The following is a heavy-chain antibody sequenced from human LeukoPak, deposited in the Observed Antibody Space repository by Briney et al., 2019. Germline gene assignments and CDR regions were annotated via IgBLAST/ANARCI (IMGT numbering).Heavy chain of an antibody. CDR1: GYTFSGNY. CDR3: ARDHCATAGCYEDYYYGLDV. D-gene: IGHD2-2*01. J-gene: IGHJ6*02. CDR2: INPNNGGT. Sequence: ASVKVSCKASGYTFSGNYIQWVRQAPGQGLEWMGWINPNNGGTNYAQNFQGRVTMTRDTSISTAYMELSRLTSDDTAVYYCARDHCATAGCYEDYYYGLDVWGQGTTVTVSS. V-gene: IGHV1-2*02.